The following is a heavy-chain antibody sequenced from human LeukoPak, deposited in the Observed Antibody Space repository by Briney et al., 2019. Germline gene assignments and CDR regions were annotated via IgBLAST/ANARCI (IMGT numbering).Heavy chain of an antibody. D-gene: IGHD6-19*01. V-gene: IGHV3-30-3*01. CDR3: ARVRDHPYSSGLSPYYYYGMDV. Sequence: GRSLRLSCAASGFTFSSYAMHWVRQAPGKGLEWVAVISYDGSNKYYADSVKGRFTIPRDNSKNTLYLQMNSLRAEDTAVYYCARVRDHPYSSGLSPYYYYGMDVWGQGTTVTVSS. J-gene: IGHJ6*02. CDR1: GFTFSSYA. CDR2: ISYDGSNK.